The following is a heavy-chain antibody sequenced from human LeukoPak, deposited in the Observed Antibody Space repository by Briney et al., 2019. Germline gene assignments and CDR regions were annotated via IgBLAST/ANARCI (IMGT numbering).Heavy chain of an antibody. D-gene: IGHD6-6*01. V-gene: IGHV3-21*01. CDR3: AGAGIAARYYMDV. Sequence: GGSLRLSCAASGFTFSSYSMNWVRQAPGKGLEWVSSISSSSSYIYYADSVKGRFTISRDNAKNSLYLQMNSLRAEDTAVYYCAGAGIAARYYMDVWGKGTTVTVSS. CDR1: GFTFSSYS. J-gene: IGHJ6*03. CDR2: ISSSSSYI.